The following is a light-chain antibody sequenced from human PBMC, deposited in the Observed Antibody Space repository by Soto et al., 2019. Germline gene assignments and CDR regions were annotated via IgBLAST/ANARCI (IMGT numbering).Light chain of an antibody. Sequence: EIVLTQSPATLSLSPGERATLSCWASQSVGSDLAWYQQKPGQAPRLLIYDASNRATGIPARFSGSGSGTDFTLTISSLEPEDFAVYYCQQRSNWPRTFGQGTKLEIK. J-gene: IGKJ2*01. CDR2: DAS. CDR1: QSVGSD. V-gene: IGKV3-11*01. CDR3: QQRSNWPRT.